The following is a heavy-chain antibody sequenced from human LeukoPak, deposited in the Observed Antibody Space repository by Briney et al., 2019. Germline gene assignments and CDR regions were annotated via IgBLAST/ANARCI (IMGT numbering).Heavy chain of an antibody. CDR2: IYYSGST. Sequence: SETLSLTCTVSGGSISSYYWSWIRQPPGKGLEWIGYIYYSGSTNYNPSLKSRVTISVDTSKNQFSLRLISVTAADTAVYYCARGYGDFRVEGRYFHSWGQGTLVTVSS. J-gene: IGHJ4*02. D-gene: IGHD4-17*01. CDR1: GGSISSYY. V-gene: IGHV4-59*01. CDR3: ARGYGDFRVEGRYFHS.